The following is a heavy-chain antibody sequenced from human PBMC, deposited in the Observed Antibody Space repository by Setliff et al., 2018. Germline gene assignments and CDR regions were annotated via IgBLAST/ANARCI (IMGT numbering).Heavy chain of an antibody. CDR1: GYTLTELS. CDR2: FDPEDGET. Sequence: ASVKVSCKVSGYTLTELSMHWVRQAPGKGLEWMGGFDPEDGETIYAQKFQGRVTMTEDTSTDTAYMELSSLRSEDTAVYYCATDKMAVAGTWFDPWGQGPWSPSPQ. J-gene: IGHJ5*02. D-gene: IGHD6-19*01. CDR3: ATDKMAVAGTWFDP. V-gene: IGHV1-24*01.